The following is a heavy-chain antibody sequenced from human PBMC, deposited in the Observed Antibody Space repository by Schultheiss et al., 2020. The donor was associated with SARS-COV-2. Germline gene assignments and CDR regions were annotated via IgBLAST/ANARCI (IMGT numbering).Heavy chain of an antibody. CDR2: IGEINHSGST. J-gene: IGHJ6*03. Sequence: SETLSLTCAVYGGSFSDYYWSWVRQPPGKGLEWIGEIGEINHSGSTNYNPSLKSRVTISVDTSKNQFSLKLSSVTAADTAVYYCARGFVPYYYYYMDVWGKGTTVTGSS. CDR3: ARGFVPYYYYYMDV. V-gene: IGHV4-34*01. CDR1: GGSFSDYY. D-gene: IGHD6-6*01.